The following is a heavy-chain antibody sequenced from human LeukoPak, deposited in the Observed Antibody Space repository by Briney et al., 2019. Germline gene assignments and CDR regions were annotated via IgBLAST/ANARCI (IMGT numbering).Heavy chain of an antibody. J-gene: IGHJ6*03. CDR1: GDSVSGYY. D-gene: IGHD3-22*01. Sequence: SETLSLTCTVSGDSVSGYYGGWIRQPPGKGLEWIGYLYTSANTNYNPSLKSRVTMSVDTSKNQFSLKLSSVTAADTAVYYCARGLRDEERHYGYYYMDVWGKGTTVTVSS. V-gene: IGHV4-4*09. CDR2: LYTSANT. CDR3: ARGLRDEERHYGYYYMDV.